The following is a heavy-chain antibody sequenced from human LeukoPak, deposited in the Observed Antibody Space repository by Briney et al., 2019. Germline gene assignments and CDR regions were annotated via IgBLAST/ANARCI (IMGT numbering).Heavy chain of an antibody. D-gene: IGHD3-22*01. Sequence: GGSLRLSCAASGFTFGSYWMHWVRQAPGKGLVWVSRINTDGGSTTYADSVKGRFTISRDNSKNTLYLQMNSLRAEDTAVYYCARVGPDQWLEYFQHWGQGTLVTVSS. CDR1: GFTFGSYW. J-gene: IGHJ1*01. V-gene: IGHV3-74*01. CDR3: ARVGPDQWLEYFQH. CDR2: INTDGGST.